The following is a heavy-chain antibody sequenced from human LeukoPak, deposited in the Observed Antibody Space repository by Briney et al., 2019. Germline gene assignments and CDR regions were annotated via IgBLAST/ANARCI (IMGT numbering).Heavy chain of an antibody. CDR3: ARSGRGVDSFYFYMDV. CDR1: GFTFSQYW. V-gene: IGHV3-7*01. J-gene: IGHJ6*03. CDR2: IKHDGSEKQDGSEK. Sequence: PGGSLRLSCAASGFTFSQYWMSWVRQAPGKGLEWVANIKHDGSEKQDGSEKNYVDSVKGRFTISRDNAKNSLYLQMNRLRVEDTAVYYCARSGRGVDSFYFYMDVWGKGTTVTVSS. D-gene: IGHD3-10*01.